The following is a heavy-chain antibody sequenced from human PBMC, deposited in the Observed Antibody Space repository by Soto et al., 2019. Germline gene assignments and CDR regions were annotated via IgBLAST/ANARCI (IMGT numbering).Heavy chain of an antibody. CDR2: INHSGST. D-gene: IGHD6-13*01. CDR1: GGSFSGYY. J-gene: IGHJ5*02. CDR3: ARVSGSSWYLDWFDP. V-gene: IGHV4-34*01. Sequence: SETLSLTCAVYGGSFSGYYWSWIRQPPGKGLEWIGEINHSGSTNYNPSLKSRVTISVDTSKNQFSLKLSSVTAADTAVYYCARVSGSSWYLDWFDPWGQGTLVIVSS.